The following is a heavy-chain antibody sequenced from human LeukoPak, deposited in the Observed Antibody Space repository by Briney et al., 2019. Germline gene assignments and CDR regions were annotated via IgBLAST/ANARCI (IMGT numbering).Heavy chain of an antibody. D-gene: IGHD3-22*01. V-gene: IGHV1-18*01. CDR3: ARYYDSSGYYGRDFDY. CDR1: GYTFTSYG. CDR2: ISAYNGNT. J-gene: IGHJ4*02. Sequence: ASVKVSCKASGYTFTSYGISWVRQAPGQGLEWMVWISAYNGNTNYAQKLQGRVTITTDTSTSTAYMELRSLRSDDTAVYYCARYYDSSGYYGRDFDYWGQGTLVTVSS.